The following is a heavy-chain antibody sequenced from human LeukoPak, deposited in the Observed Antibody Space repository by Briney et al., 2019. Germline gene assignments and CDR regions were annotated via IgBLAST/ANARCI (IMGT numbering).Heavy chain of an antibody. D-gene: IGHD3-3*01. J-gene: IGHJ2*01. CDR2: IYYSGST. CDR1: GGSISGYY. V-gene: IGHV4-59*01. Sequence: PSETLSLTCVVSGGSISGYYWSWIRQPPGKGLEWIGSIYYSGSTDYNPSLESRVIISVDTSKNQFSLSLISVTAADTAVYYCARDGVSALNLYSDLWGRGTLVTVSS. CDR3: ARDGVSALNLYSDL.